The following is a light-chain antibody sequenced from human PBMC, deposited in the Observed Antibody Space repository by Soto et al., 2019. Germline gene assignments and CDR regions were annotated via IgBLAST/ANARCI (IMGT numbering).Light chain of an antibody. CDR3: QQYGSSPRT. V-gene: IGKV3-20*01. J-gene: IGKJ1*01. CDR2: DAS. Sequence: EILMTQSPATLSVSPGERATLSCRASQSVSSYLAWYQQKPGQAPRLLIYDASNRATGIPARFSGSGSGTDFTLTISRLEPEDFAVYYCQQYGSSPRTFGQGTKVDIK. CDR1: QSVSSY.